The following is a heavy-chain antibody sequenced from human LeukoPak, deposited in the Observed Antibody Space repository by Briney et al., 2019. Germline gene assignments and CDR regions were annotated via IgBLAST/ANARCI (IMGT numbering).Heavy chain of an antibody. CDR3: ARSREGYFDY. CDR1: GFTFSTYG. Sequence: GGSLRLSCAASGFTFSTYGMHWVRQAPGKGLEWVAVIWYDGSNKYYTDSVKGRFTISRDNSKNTLYLLMNSLRAEDTAVYYCARSREGYFDYWGQGTLVTVSS. J-gene: IGHJ4*02. CDR2: IWYDGSNK. V-gene: IGHV3-33*01.